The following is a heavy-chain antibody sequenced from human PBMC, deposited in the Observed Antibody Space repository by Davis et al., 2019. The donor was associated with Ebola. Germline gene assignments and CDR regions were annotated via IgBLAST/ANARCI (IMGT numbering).Heavy chain of an antibody. J-gene: IGHJ4*02. CDR1: GYTFTSYG. Sequence: AASVKVSCKASGYTFTSYGISWVRQAPGQGLEWMRWITAYNGNTEYAQKLQGRVTMTTDTSTSTVYMELMSLRSDDTAVYYCARDRRSGGWYESIDYWGQGTLVTVSS. CDR2: ITAYNGNT. D-gene: IGHD6-19*01. CDR3: ARDRRSGGWYESIDY. V-gene: IGHV1-18*04.